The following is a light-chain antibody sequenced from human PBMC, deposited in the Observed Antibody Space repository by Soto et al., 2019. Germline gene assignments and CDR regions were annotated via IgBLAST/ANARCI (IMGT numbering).Light chain of an antibody. Sequence: QSVLTQPASVSGSPGQSITISCIGTSSDVGIYNFVSWYQQHPRKAPKLIIYELSFRPSGVSNRFSGSKSGNTASLTISGLQDEDEADYYCSSYSSSSTWVFGGGTKLTVL. CDR1: SSDVGIYNF. CDR2: ELS. V-gene: IGLV2-14*01. CDR3: SSYSSSSTWV. J-gene: IGLJ3*02.